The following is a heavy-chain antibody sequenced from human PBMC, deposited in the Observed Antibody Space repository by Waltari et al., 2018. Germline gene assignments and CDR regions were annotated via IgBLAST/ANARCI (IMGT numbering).Heavy chain of an antibody. J-gene: IGHJ4*02. CDR2: INHSGNT. Sequence: QVQLQQWGAGLLKPSETLSLTCAVYGGPFSGCYWSWIRQPPGKGLEWIGEINHSGNTNYNPSLKSRVTISGDTSKNQFSLHLSSVTAADTAVYFCARGKYQYGGNYFMFWDQGALVTVSS. CDR3: ARGKYQYGGNYFMF. CDR1: GGPFSGCY. V-gene: IGHV4-34*01. D-gene: IGHD1-26*01.